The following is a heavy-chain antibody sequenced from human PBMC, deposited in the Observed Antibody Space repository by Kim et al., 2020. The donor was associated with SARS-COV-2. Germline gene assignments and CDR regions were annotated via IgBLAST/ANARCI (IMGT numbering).Heavy chain of an antibody. CDR2: SSSSRTI. V-gene: IGHV3-48*04. CDR3: AREGC. J-gene: IGHJ4*02. Sequence: SSSSRTIYYADSVKGRFTISRDNAKNSLYLQMNSLRAEDTAVYYCAREGCWGQGTLVTVSS.